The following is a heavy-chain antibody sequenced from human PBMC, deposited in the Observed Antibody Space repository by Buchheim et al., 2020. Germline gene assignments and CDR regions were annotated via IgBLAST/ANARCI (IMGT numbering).Heavy chain of an antibody. CDR3: ARGHYDILTGYYGMDV. V-gene: IGHV3-30*04. Sequence: QVQLVESGGGVVQPGRSLRLSCAASGFTFSSYAMHWVRQAPGKGLEWVAVISYDGSNKYYADSVKGGFTISRDNSKNTLYLQMNSLRAEDTAVYYCARGHYDILTGYYGMDVWGQGTT. CDR2: ISYDGSNK. J-gene: IGHJ6*02. CDR1: GFTFSSYA. D-gene: IGHD3-9*01.